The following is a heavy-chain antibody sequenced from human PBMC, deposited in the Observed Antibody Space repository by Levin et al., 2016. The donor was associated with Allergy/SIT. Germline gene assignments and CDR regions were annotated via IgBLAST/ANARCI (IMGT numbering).Heavy chain of an antibody. CDR1: GFTFSSYA. CDR3: ARMPTVYFDY. J-gene: IGHJ4*02. CDR2: TSSSGGST. Sequence: GGSLRLSCAASGFTFSSYAMTWVRQAPGKGLEWVSATSSSGGSTYYAESVKGRFTISRDNSKNTLFLQLNSLRAEDTAVYYCARMPTVYFDYWGQGTLVTVSS. V-gene: IGHV3-23*01. D-gene: IGHD4-17*01.